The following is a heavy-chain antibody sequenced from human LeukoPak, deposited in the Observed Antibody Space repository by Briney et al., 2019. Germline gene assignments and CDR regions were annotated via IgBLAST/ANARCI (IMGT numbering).Heavy chain of an antibody. V-gene: IGHV3-30-3*01. J-gene: IGHJ3*02. CDR2: ISYDGSNK. CDR1: GFTFSSYA. CDR3: ARETSTVDDAFDI. D-gene: IGHD7-27*01. Sequence: GGSLRLSCAASGFTFSSYAMHWVRQAPGKGLEWGAVISYDGSNKYYADSVKGRFTISRDSSKNTLNLQMNSLRAEDTAVYYCARETSTVDDAFDIWGQGTMVTVSS.